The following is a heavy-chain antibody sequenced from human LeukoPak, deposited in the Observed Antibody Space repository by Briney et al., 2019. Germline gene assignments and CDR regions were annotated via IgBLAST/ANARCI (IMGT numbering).Heavy chain of an antibody. Sequence: PSETLSLTCTVSGGSISSYYWSWIRQPPGKGLEWIGYIYYSGSTNYNPSLKSRVTISVDTSKIQFSLKLSSVTAADTAVYYCASLRGYCTNGVCYQQPTLRYYYMDVWGKGTTVTVSS. V-gene: IGHV4-59*12. D-gene: IGHD2-8*01. CDR2: IYYSGST. CDR3: ASLRGYCTNGVCYQQPTLRYYYMDV. J-gene: IGHJ6*03. CDR1: GGSISSYY.